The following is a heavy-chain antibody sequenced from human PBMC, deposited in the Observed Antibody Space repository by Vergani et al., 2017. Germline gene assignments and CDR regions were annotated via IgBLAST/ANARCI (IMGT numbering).Heavy chain of an antibody. CDR3: ARDPFGYGGNVLNWFDP. J-gene: IGHJ5*02. V-gene: IGHV3-48*03. D-gene: IGHD4-23*01. CDR1: GFPFSSYE. Sequence: EVQLVESGGGLVQPGGSLRLSCAASGFPFSSYEMNWVRQAPGKGLEWVSYISSSGRTIYYADSVKGRFTISRDNAQNSLYLQMNSLRAEDTAIYYCARDPFGYGGNVLNWFDPWGQGTLVTVSS. CDR2: ISSSGRTI.